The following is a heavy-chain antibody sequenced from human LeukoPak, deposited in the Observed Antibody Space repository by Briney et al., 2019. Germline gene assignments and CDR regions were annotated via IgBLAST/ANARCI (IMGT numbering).Heavy chain of an antibody. D-gene: IGHD3-10*01. CDR2: ISSSSSYI. Sequence: PGGSLRLSCAASGFTFSSYSVNWVRQAPGKGLEWVSSISSSSSYIYYADSVKGRFTISRDNAKNSLYLQMNSLRAEDTAVYYCARDVWVTMVRGVNFVYYGMDVWGQGTTVTVSS. J-gene: IGHJ6*02. CDR3: ARDVWVTMVRGVNFVYYGMDV. CDR1: GFTFSSYS. V-gene: IGHV3-21*01.